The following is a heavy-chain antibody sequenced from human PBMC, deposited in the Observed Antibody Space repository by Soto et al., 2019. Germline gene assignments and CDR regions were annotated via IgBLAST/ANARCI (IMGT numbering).Heavy chain of an antibody. J-gene: IGHJ6*02. CDR3: VRGTRDCSRTSCYTPQGSFYYGMDV. Sequence: QVQVVQSGAEVKKPGSSVKVSCKASGGSFSNYGISWVRQAPGEGLEWMGGIIPIFGTARYAQTFRDRLTINADESTGTGYMDLSGLRSDDTARYFCVRGTRDCSRTSCYTPQGSFYYGMDVWGQGTTVTVSS. CDR2: IIPIFGTA. D-gene: IGHD2-2*02. V-gene: IGHV1-69*01. CDR1: GGSFSNYG.